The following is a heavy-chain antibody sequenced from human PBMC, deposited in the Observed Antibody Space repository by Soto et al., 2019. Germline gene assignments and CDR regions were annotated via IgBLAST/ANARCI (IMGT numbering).Heavy chain of an antibody. CDR3: ARDYGWTPVTTFWFDP. D-gene: IGHD4-17*01. CDR1: GFTFSSYW. V-gene: IGHV3-74*01. J-gene: IGHJ5*02. Sequence: EVQLVESGGGLVQPGGSLRLSCAASGFTFSSYWMHWVRQAPGKGLVWVSRINSDGSSTSYADAVQGRFTISRDNAKNTLFLQMNSLRAEDTAVYYCARDYGWTPVTTFWFDPWGQGTLVTVSS. CDR2: INSDGSST.